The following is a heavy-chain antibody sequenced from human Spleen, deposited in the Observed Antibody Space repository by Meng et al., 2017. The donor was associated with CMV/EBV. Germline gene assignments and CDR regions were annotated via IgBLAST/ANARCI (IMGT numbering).Heavy chain of an antibody. CDR3: ARMGSLPAAGGYYYYGMDV. D-gene: IGHD2-2*01. Sequence: SETLSLTCTVSGGSISSSSNYWGWIRQPPGKGLEWIGSTYYSGTTYYNPSLKSRVTISVDTSKNQFSLKLSSVTAADTAVYYCARMGSLPAAGGYYYYGMDVWGQGTTVTVSS. V-gene: IGHV4-39*07. CDR1: GGSISSSSNY. CDR2: TYYSGTT. J-gene: IGHJ6*02.